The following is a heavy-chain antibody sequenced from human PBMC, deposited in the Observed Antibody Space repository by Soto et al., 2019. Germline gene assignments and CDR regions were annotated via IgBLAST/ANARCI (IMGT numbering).Heavy chain of an antibody. CDR3: ARDLNYYGSGSYYYYYYGMDV. D-gene: IGHD3-10*01. Sequence: PGGSLRLSCAASRFTFSSYGMHWVRQAPGKGLEWVAVIWYDGSNKYYADSVKGRFTISRDNSKNTLYLQMNSLRAEDTAVYYCARDLNYYGSGSYYYYYYGMDVWGQGTTVTVSS. J-gene: IGHJ6*02. V-gene: IGHV3-33*01. CDR1: RFTFSSYG. CDR2: IWYDGSNK.